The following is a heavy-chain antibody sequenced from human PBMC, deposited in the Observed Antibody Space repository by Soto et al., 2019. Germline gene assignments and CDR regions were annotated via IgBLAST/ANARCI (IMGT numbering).Heavy chain of an antibody. D-gene: IGHD3-10*01. CDR1: GGSISSYY. CDR3: ARGMSGIPFFDY. J-gene: IGHJ4*02. CDR2: IYYSVST. Sequence: SETLSLTCTVSGGSISSYYWSWIRQPPGKGLEWIGYIYYSVSTNYNPSLKSRVTISVDTSKNQFSLKLSSVTAADTAVYYCARGMSGIPFFDYWGQGTLVTVSS. V-gene: IGHV4-59*01.